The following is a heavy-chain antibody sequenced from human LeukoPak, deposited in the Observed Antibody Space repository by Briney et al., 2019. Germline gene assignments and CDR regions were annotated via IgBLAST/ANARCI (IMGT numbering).Heavy chain of an antibody. J-gene: IGHJ4*02. Sequence: PGESLRLSCAVSGFTFSDTYMTWIRQAPGKGLESLSYISPSGTDISYADSVKGRFTISRDNAKNSLYLQMNSLRVEDTAVYYCTRDPRNLDYWGQGTLVTVSS. CDR1: GFTFSDTY. CDR2: ISPSGTDI. D-gene: IGHD1-14*01. CDR3: TRDPRNLDY. V-gene: IGHV3-11*01.